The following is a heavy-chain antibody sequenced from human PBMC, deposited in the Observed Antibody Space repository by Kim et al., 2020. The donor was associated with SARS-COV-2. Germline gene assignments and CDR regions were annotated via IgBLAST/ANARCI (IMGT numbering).Heavy chain of an antibody. V-gene: IGHV4-39*01. Sequence: SETLSLTCTVSGGSISSSSYYWGWIRQPPGKGLEWIGSIYYSGSTYYNPSLKSRVTISVDTSKNQFSLKLSSVTAADTAVYYCARQFVGYCSSTSCPDIYWFDHWGQGTLVTVSS. CDR3: ARQFVGYCSSTSCPDIYWFDH. D-gene: IGHD2-2*01. CDR2: IYYSGST. J-gene: IGHJ5*02. CDR1: GGSISSSSYY.